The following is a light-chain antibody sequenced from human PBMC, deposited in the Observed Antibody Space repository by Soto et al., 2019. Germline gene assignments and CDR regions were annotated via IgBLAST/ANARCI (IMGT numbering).Light chain of an antibody. CDR3: GAYTSSNTRV. J-gene: IGLJ1*01. CDR2: EVT. V-gene: IGLV2-14*01. Sequence: QSVLTQPASVSGSPGQSITISCTGTNSDVGGYNYVSWYQQHPGKAPKLMIYEVTNRPSGISNRFSGSKSGNTASLTISGLQAEDEADYYCGAYTSSNTRVFGTGTKVTVL. CDR1: NSDVGGYNY.